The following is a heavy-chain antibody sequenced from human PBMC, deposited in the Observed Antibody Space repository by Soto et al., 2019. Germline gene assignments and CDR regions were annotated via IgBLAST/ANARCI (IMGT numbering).Heavy chain of an antibody. V-gene: IGHV4-31*03. CDR2: IYYSGST. J-gene: IGHJ5*02. CDR3: ARGSGTSNWFDP. CDR1: GGSISSGGYY. D-gene: IGHD1-1*01. Sequence: PXATLSLTSTVSGGSISSGGYYWSWIRQHPGKGLEWIGYIYYSGSTYYNPSLKSRVTISVDTSKNQFSLKLSSVTAADTAVYYCARGSGTSNWFDPWGQGTLVTVSS.